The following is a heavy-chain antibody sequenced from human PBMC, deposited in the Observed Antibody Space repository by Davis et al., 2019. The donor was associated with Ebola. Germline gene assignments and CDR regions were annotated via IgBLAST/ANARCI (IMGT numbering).Heavy chain of an antibody. CDR3: ARASTHYYDSSGYYYDY. CDR2: ISSNGGST. J-gene: IGHJ4*02. Sequence: GESLKISCSASGFTFSSYAMHWVRQAPGKGLEYVSAISSNGGSTYYADSVKGRFTISRHNSKNTLYLQMNSLRAEDTAVYYCARASTHYYDSSGYYYDYWGQGTLVTVSS. D-gene: IGHD3-22*01. CDR1: GFTFSSYA. V-gene: IGHV3-64*04.